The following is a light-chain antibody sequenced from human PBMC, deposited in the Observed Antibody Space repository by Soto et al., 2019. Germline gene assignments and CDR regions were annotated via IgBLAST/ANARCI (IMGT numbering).Light chain of an antibody. Sequence: EIVMTQSPATLSVSPGERATLSCRASQSVRSNLAWYQQKPGQAPRLLIYGASTRATGIPARFSGSGSGTEFTLTISSLQSEDFAVYYCPQYNNWPPWTFGKGTKVEIK. CDR1: QSVRSN. V-gene: IGKV3-15*01. CDR3: PQYNNWPPWT. J-gene: IGKJ1*01. CDR2: GAS.